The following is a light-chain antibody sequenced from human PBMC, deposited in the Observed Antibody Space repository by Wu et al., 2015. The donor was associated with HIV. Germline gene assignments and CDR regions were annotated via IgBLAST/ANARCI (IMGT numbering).Light chain of an antibody. Sequence: DIQMTQSPSSLSASVGDRVTITCRASQDIDYYLAWFQQKPGKTPKLLIYAASTLQPGVPSRFSGSGSGTDFTLTIGSLQPEDVATYYCQRYTSAKVIFGPGTKLEIK. V-gene: IGKV1-27*01. CDR2: AAS. CDR1: QDIDYY. CDR3: QRYTSAKVI. J-gene: IGKJ3*01.